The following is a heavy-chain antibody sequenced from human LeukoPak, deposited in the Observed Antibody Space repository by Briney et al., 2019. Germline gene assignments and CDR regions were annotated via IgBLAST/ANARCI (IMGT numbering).Heavy chain of an antibody. J-gene: IGHJ4*02. CDR1: GGSISSSSYY. CDR2: IYYSGST. Sequence: SETLSLTCTVSGGSISSSSYYWGWIRQPPGKGLEWIGSIYYSGSTYYNPSLKSRVTISVDTSKNQFSLKLSSVTAPDTAVYYCASSYGDPDYWGQGTLVTVSS. CDR3: ASSYGDPDY. D-gene: IGHD4-17*01. V-gene: IGHV4-39*01.